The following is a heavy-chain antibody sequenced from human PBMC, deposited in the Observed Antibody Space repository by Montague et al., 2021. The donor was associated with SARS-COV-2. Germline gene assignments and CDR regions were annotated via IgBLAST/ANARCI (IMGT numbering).Heavy chain of an antibody. CDR2: ISYDGSNK. Sequence: SLRLSFSASGFPFSSYAMHWVRQAPGKGLEWVAVISYDGSNKYYADSVKGRFTISRDNSKNTLYLQMNSLRAEDTAVYYCARSGEGFMVRGVINGMDVWGQGTTVTVSS. V-gene: IGHV3-30*04. CDR3: ARSGEGFMVRGVINGMDV. J-gene: IGHJ6*02. D-gene: IGHD3-10*01. CDR1: GFPFSSYA.